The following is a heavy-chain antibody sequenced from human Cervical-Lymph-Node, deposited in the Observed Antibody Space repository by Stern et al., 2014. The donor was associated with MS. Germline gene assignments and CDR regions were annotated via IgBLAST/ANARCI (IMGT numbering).Heavy chain of an antibody. CDR3: ARQHCSGGTCYRWFDS. CDR1: GYNFPTYY. V-gene: IGHV5-51*01. Sequence: EVQLEQSGAEVKKPGESLKISCKGSGYNFPTYYIGWVRQMPGKGLEWMGIIYPGDSNTRYSPSFQGQVTLSVDKSITTACLQWSSLKASDTAIYYCARQHCSGGTCYRWFDSWGQGTLVTVSS. CDR2: IYPGDSNT. D-gene: IGHD2-15*01. J-gene: IGHJ5*01.